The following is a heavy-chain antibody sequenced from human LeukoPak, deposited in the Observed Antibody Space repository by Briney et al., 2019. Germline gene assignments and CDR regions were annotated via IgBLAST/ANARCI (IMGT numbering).Heavy chain of an antibody. Sequence: KPSETLSLTCSVSGASVGASVSDYYWTWVRQPAGKGLEWIGRISITGSTDYNPSLQGRAALSVDTSKNEFYLTLRSVTAADTAIYFCVRSLGPAHGWSFDAWGRGTLITVSS. CDR1: GASVGASVSDYY. J-gene: IGHJ2*01. CDR2: ISITGST. V-gene: IGHV4-4*07. D-gene: IGHD3-16*01. CDR3: VRSLGPAHGWSFDA.